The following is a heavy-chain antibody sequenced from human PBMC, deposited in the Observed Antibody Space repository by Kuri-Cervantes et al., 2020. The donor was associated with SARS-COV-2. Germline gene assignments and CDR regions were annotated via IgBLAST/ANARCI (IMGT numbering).Heavy chain of an antibody. D-gene: IGHD3-10*01. CDR3: ARDGRYYGSGRSIHYGMDV. CDR1: GYTFTSYY. Sequence: ASVKVSCKASGYTFTSYYMHWVRQAPGQGLEWMGIINPSGGSTSYAQKFQGRVTMTRDTSTSTAYMELRSLRSDDTAVYYCARDGRYYGSGRSIHYGMDVWGQGTTVTVSS. CDR2: INPSGGST. V-gene: IGHV1-46*01. J-gene: IGHJ6*02.